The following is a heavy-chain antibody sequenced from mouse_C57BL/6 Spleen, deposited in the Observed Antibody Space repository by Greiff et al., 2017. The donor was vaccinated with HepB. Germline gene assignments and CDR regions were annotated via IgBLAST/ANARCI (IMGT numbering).Heavy chain of an antibody. D-gene: IGHD2-3*01. CDR2: IRSKSNNYAT. CDR3: VRHGYSYFDY. J-gene: IGHJ2*01. Sequence: EVMLVESGGGLVQPKGSLKLSCAASGFSFNTYAMNWVRQAPGKGLEWVARIRSKSNNYATYYADSVKDRFTISRDDSESMLYLQMNNLKTEDTAMYYCVRHGYSYFDYWGQGTTLTVSS. V-gene: IGHV10-1*01. CDR1: GFSFNTYA.